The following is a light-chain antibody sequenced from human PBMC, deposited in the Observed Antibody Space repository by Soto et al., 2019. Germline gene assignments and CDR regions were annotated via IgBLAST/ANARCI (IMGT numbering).Light chain of an antibody. Sequence: ETGMTQSAATLSVSAGQGATLSCRASESVSTNLAWYQQKAGQAPRLLIYDASNRATGIPARFSGSGYGTDFTLTISSLETEDFAVYYCQQRSNWLITFGQGTRLEIK. CDR1: ESVSTN. J-gene: IGKJ5*01. CDR2: DAS. V-gene: IGKV3-11*01. CDR3: QQRSNWLIT.